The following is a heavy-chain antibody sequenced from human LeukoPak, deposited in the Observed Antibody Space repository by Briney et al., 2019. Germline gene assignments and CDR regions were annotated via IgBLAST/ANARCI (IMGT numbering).Heavy chain of an antibody. CDR3: ITTTFNDAFDI. D-gene: IGHD2/OR15-2a*01. Sequence: GGSLRLSCAASGFTFSTYWMHWVRQAPGKGLVWVARIKDDGSSKNYADSVKGRFSISRDKAKSSLYLQMNSLRAEDTAVTYCITTTFNDAFDIWGQGTMVTVSS. J-gene: IGHJ3*02. CDR2: IKDDGSSK. CDR1: GFTFSTYW. V-gene: IGHV3-74*01.